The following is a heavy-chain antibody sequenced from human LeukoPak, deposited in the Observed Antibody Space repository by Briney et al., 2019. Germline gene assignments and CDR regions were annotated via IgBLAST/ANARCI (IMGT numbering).Heavy chain of an antibody. J-gene: IGHJ4*02. D-gene: IGHD6-6*01. CDR2: IDSDGSST. CDR3: ARGLSGYASSLGY. V-gene: IGHV3-74*01. CDR1: GFSFSSYA. Sequence: GGSLRLSCAVSGFSFSSYAMSWVRQAPGKGLVWVSRIDSDGSSTSYADSVRGRFSISRDNAKNTLYLQMNSLRAEDTAVYYCARGLSGYASSLGYWGQGTLVTVSA.